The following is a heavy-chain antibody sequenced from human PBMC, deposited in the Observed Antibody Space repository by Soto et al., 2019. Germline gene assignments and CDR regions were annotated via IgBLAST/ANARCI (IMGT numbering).Heavy chain of an antibody. J-gene: IGHJ5*02. Sequence: SETLSLTCTVSGGSISSGDYYWSWIRQPPGKGLEWIGYIYYSGSTYYNPSLKSRVTISVDTSKNQFSLKLSSVTAADTAVYYCAGFYGGSHNWFDPWGQGTLVTVSS. CDR1: GGSISSGDYY. D-gene: IGHD2-15*01. CDR2: IYYSGST. V-gene: IGHV4-30-4*01. CDR3: AGFYGGSHNWFDP.